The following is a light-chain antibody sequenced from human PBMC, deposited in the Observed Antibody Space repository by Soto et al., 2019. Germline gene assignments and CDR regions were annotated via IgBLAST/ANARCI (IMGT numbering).Light chain of an antibody. Sequence: DIQITQTQSSLSASVGDRVTITCRASQTITSYLNWYQQKPGKAPKSLIYAASNLQSGVPSRFSGSGSGTDFTLTISSLQPEDFATYYCQQSYNTPITFGHGTRLANK. J-gene: IGKJ5*01. V-gene: IGKV1-39*01. CDR1: QTITSY. CDR3: QQSYNTPIT. CDR2: AAS.